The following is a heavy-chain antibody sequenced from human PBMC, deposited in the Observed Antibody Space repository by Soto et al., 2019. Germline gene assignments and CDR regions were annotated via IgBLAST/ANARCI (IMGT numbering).Heavy chain of an antibody. V-gene: IGHV3-30-3*01. CDR2: TSYDGSNK. Sequence: QVQLVESGGGVVQPGRSLRLSCAASGFTFSSYAMHWVRQAPGKGLEWVAVTSYDGSNKYYADSVKGRFTISRDNSKNTLYLQMNSLRAEDTAVYYCARAPYYYGSGSYPYYYGMDVWGQGTTVTVSS. J-gene: IGHJ6*02. CDR1: GFTFSSYA. D-gene: IGHD3-10*01. CDR3: ARAPYYYGSGSYPYYYGMDV.